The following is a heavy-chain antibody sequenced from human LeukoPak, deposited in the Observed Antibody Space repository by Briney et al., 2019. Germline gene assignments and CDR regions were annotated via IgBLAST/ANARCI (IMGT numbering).Heavy chain of an antibody. D-gene: IGHD3-10*01. V-gene: IGHV4-59*01. J-gene: IGHJ4*02. CDR3: ARGAPMVRGVIDNYFDY. CDR1: GGSISSYY. Sequence: PSETLSLTCTVSGGSISSYYWSWIRQPPGKGLERIGYTYYSGSTNYNPSLKSRVTISVDTSKNQFSLKLNSVTAADTAVYYCARGAPMVRGVIDNYFDYWGQGTLVTVSS. CDR2: TYYSGST.